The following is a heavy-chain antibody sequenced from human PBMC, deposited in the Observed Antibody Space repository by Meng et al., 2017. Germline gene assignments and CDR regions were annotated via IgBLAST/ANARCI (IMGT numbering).Heavy chain of an antibody. D-gene: IGHD3-3*01. CDR3: ARQTNFQCLDF. CDR1: GGSISISNYY. V-gene: IGHV4-39*07. Sequence: QLQLQESCHGLVNPSETLSLTCTVSGGSISISNYYWGWIRQPPGKGLEFIGSIYYSGSTFYNPSLKSRVTILVDTSRNQFSLRLSSVTAADTAIYYCARQTNFQCLDFWGQGTLVTVSS. CDR2: IYYSGST. J-gene: IGHJ4*02.